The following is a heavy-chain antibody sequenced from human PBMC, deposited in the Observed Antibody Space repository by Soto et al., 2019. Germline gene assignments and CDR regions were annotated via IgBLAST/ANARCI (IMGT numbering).Heavy chain of an antibody. V-gene: IGHV4-39*01. D-gene: IGHD2-2*01. CDR3: ARHVQDIVVVPADLYCFDY. Sequence: QLQLQESGPGLVKPSETLSLTCTVSGGSISSSSYYWGWIRQPPGKGLEWIGSIYYSGSTYYNPSLKSRVTISVDTSKNQFSLKLSSVTAADTAVYYCARHVQDIVVVPADLYCFDYWGQGTLVTVSS. CDR2: IYYSGST. J-gene: IGHJ4*02. CDR1: GGSISSSSYY.